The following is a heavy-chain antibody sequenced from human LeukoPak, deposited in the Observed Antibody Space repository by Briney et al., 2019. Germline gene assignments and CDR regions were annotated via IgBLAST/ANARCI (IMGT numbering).Heavy chain of an antibody. J-gene: IGHJ4*02. Sequence: ASVKVSCKASGGTFSSYAISWVRQAPGQGLEWMGGIIPIFGTANYAQKFQGRVTITADESTSTAYMELSSLRSEDTAVYYCARAASGYSSGWYAVYWGQGTLVTVSS. CDR2: IIPIFGTA. D-gene: IGHD6-19*01. CDR1: GGTFSSYA. V-gene: IGHV1-69*13. CDR3: ARAASGYSSGWYAVY.